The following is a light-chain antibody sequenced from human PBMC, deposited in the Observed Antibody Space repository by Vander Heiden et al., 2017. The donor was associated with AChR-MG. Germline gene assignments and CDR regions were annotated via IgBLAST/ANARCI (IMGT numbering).Light chain of an antibody. J-gene: IGKJ4*01. CDR3: QQNDCTLALT. CDR2: AAS. CDR1: QSISSY. V-gene: IGKV1-39*01. Sequence: DIQMTQSPSSLSASVGDRVTITCRASQSISSYLNWYQQKPGKAPKLLIYAASSLQSGVPSRFSGSGYGTDFTLTISSRQPEDFAPYYCQQNDCTLALTFGGGTKVEIK.